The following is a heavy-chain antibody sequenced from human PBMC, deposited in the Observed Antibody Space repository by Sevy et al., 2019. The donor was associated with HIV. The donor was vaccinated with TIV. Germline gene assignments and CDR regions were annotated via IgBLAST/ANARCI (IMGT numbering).Heavy chain of an antibody. J-gene: IGHJ4*02. CDR3: TRWKAAQSIFDY. CDR1: GFTFGDYC. D-gene: IGHD6-13*01. Sequence: GGSLRLSCTASGFTFGDYCMSWVRRAPVKGLEWVACHKSDVYGGTVDHAASVRGRFVISRDDSKTIAYLQMNDLKTEDTGVYYCTRWKAAQSIFDYWGQGALVTVSS. CDR2: HKSDVYGGTV. V-gene: IGHV3-49*04.